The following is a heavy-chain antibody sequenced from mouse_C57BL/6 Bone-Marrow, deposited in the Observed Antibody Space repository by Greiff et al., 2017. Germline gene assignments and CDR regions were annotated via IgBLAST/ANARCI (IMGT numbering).Heavy chain of an antibody. D-gene: IGHD5-2*01. V-gene: IGHV1-7*01. CDR1: GYTFTSYW. Sequence: VMLVESGAELVKPGASVKLSCKASGYTFTSYWMHWVKQRPGQGLEWIGDIYPSSGSTKYNQKFKGKATLTADTSSSTAYMQLSSLTYEDSAVYSCARVWEYPLFAYWGQGTLVTVSA. J-gene: IGHJ3*01. CDR2: IYPSSGST. CDR3: ARVWEYPLFAY.